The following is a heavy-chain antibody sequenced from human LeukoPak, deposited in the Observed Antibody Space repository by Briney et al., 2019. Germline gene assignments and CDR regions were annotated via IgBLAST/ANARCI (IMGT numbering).Heavy chain of an antibody. CDR2: IRYDGSNK. V-gene: IGHV3-30*02. Sequence: AGGSLRLSCAASGFTFSSYGMHWVRQAPGKGLEWVAFIRYDGSNKYYADSVKGRFTISRDNSKNTLYLQMNSLRAEDTAVYYCAKDRIEAYSSGWYLDYWGQGTLVTVSS. CDR3: AKDRIEAYSSGWYLDY. CDR1: GFTFSSYG. D-gene: IGHD6-19*01. J-gene: IGHJ4*02.